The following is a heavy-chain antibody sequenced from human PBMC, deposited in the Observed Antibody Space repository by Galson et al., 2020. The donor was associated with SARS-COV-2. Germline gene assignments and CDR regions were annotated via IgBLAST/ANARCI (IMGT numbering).Heavy chain of an antibody. CDR3: ARLHYGEYAPEAFDF. CDR2: IPHSERT. Sequence: TLSLTCAVSGTSISSGYYHWHRNRQPPGKGLEWNGYIPHSERTYYNPSLKSRVTISGDRSKNQFSLRLSSVTAADTAVYYCARLHYGEYAPEAFDFWGPGTRVTVAS. D-gene: IGHD4-17*01. J-gene: IGHJ3*01. V-gene: IGHV4-30-2*01. CDR1: GTSISSGYYH.